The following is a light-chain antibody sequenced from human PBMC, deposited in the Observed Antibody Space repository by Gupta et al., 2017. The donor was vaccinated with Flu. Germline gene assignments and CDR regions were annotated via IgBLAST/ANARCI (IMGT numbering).Light chain of an antibody. CDR3: QQYGSSPLT. CDR2: GAS. CDR1: QSVSSSY. Sequence: GTLSLSPGERATLSCRASQSVSSSYLAWYQQKPGQSPRLLMYGASSRATGTPDRFSGSGSGTDFTLTISRLEPEDFAVYYCQQYGSSPLTFGGGTKVEIK. J-gene: IGKJ4*01. V-gene: IGKV3-20*01.